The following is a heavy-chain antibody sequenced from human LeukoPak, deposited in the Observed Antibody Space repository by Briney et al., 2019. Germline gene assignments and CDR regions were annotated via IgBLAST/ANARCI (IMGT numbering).Heavy chain of an antibody. CDR1: GFTFSNAW. D-gene: IGHD2-2*01. CDR2: IKSKTDGGTT. J-gene: IGHJ4*02. V-gene: IGHV3-15*01. Sequence: GGSLRLSCAASGFTFSNAWMSWVRQAPGKGLKWVGRIKSKTDGGTTDYAAPVKGRFTISRDDSKNTLYLQMNSLKTEDTAVYYCTRGVVPAAKSDYWGQGTLVTVSS. CDR3: TRGVVPAAKSDY.